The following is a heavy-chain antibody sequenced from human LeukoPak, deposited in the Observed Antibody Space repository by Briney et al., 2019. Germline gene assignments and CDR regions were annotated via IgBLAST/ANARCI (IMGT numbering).Heavy chain of an antibody. Sequence: PAGSLRLSCAASGFTFITYERNWCGQAPGERLQWGSDVSGSGYPIYYAESVKGRVTISRDNAKNSLYLQMNSLRAEDTAIYYCGRVGGLEWSLKHLDSWGQGTLVTVSS. D-gene: IGHD3-3*01. CDR1: GFTFITYE. V-gene: IGHV3-48*03. CDR2: VSGSGYPI. J-gene: IGHJ4*02. CDR3: GRVGGLEWSLKHLDS.